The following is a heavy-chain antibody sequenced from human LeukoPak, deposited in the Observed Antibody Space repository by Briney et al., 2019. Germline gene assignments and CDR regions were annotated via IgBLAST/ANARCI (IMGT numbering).Heavy chain of an antibody. CDR1: GFTFSSYS. J-gene: IGHJ4*02. CDR2: ISSSSSYI. V-gene: IGHV3-21*01. CDR3: ARDVGSWYPSNYFDY. Sequence: GGSLRLSCAASGFTFSSYSMNWVRQAPGKGLEWVSSISSSSSYIYYADSVKGRFTISRDNAKNSLYLQMNSLRAEDTAVYYCARDVGSWYPSNYFDYWGQGTLVTVSS. D-gene: IGHD6-13*01.